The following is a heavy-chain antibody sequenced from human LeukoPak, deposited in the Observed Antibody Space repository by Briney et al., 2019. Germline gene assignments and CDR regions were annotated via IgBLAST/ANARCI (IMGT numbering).Heavy chain of an antibody. CDR2: IKGESEK. J-gene: IGHJ4*02. Sequence: GGSLRLSCAASGFTFSGYWMSWVRQAPGKGLECVANIKGESEKRYVDSVKGRFTISRDNAKNSLYLQMNSLRVEDTAIYYCARDYLDSSGADYDYWGQGTLVTVSS. D-gene: IGHD3-22*01. CDR3: ARDYLDSSGADYDY. V-gene: IGHV3-7*01. CDR1: GFTFSGYW.